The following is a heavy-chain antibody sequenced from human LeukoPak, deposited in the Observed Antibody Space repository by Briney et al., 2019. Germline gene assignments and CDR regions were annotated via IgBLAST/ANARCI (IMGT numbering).Heavy chain of an antibody. J-gene: IGHJ4*02. CDR3: ARDRTYDSSGYYAY. CDR1: GFTFSSYS. V-gene: IGHV3-21*01. CDR2: ISSSSSYI. Sequence: GGSLRLSCAASGFTFSSYSMNWVRQAPGKGLEWVSSISSSSSYIYYAHSVKGRFTISRDNAKNSLYLQMNSLRAEDTAVYYCARDRTYDSSGYYAYWGQGTLVTVSS. D-gene: IGHD3-22*01.